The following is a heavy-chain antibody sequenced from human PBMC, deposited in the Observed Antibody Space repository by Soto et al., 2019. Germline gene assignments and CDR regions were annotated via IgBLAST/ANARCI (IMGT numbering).Heavy chain of an antibody. Sequence: SETLSLTCTVSGGSIISGDCYWSWIRQPPGKGLEWIGYIYYSGTTYYNPSLKSRVTISLDTSKNQFSLKLNSVTAADTAVYYCARAEGEQWLVLFNYWGQGTLVTVSS. CDR2: IYYSGTT. CDR3: ARAEGEQWLVLFNY. D-gene: IGHD6-19*01. V-gene: IGHV4-30-4*01. J-gene: IGHJ4*02. CDR1: GGSIISGDCY.